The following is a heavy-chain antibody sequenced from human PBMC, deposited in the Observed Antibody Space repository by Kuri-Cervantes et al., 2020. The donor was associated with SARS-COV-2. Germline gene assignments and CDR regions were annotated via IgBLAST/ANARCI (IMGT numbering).Heavy chain of an antibody. CDR3: AKDTSPWDSRYHAIDV. V-gene: IGHV3-30*18. J-gene: IGHJ6*02. Sequence: SLMISCAASGFTFSSYGMHWVRQVPGKGLEWLAVISYDGSNKYYADSVKGRFTISRDNSKNTLYLQMNSLRAEDTAVYYCAKDTSPWDSRYHAIDVWGQGTTVTVSS. D-gene: IGHD2-2*01. CDR1: GFTFSSYG. CDR2: ISYDGSNK.